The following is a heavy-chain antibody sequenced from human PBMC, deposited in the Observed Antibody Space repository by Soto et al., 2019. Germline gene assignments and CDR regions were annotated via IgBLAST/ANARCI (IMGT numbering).Heavy chain of an antibody. V-gene: IGHV3-21*01. CDR2: ISSSSSYI. J-gene: IGHJ4*02. Sequence: VQLVESGGGLVKPGGSLRLSCAASGFTFSSYSMNWVRQAPGKGLEWVSSISSSSSYIYYADSVKGRFTISRDNAKNSLYLQMNSLRAEDTAVYYCARDTKAAAGCFDYWGQGTLVTVSS. CDR1: GFTFSSYS. CDR3: ARDTKAAAGCFDY. D-gene: IGHD6-13*01.